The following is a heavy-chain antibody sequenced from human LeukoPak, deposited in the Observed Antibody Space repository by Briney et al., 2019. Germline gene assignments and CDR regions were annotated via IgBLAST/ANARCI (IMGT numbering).Heavy chain of an antibody. CDR3: ARDLYVWGSYHNNY. Sequence: ETLSLTCTVSGYSISSGYYWGWIRQPPGKGLQWIGSFYRSGSTYYNPSLKSRVTISVDTSKNQFSLKLSSVTAADTAVYYCARDLYVWGSYHNNYWGQGTLVTVSS. CDR1: GYSISSGYY. D-gene: IGHD3-16*01. CDR2: FYRSGST. J-gene: IGHJ4*02. V-gene: IGHV4-38-2*02.